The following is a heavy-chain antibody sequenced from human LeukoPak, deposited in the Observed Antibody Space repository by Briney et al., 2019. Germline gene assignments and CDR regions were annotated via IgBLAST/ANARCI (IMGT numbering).Heavy chain of an antibody. D-gene: IGHD6-6*01. V-gene: IGHV6-1*01. CDR1: GDIVSSNSAA. CDR3: ARDDFSYSSSSAPGYYYGMDV. Sequence: SQTLSLTCAISGDIVSSNSAAWNWIRQSPSRGLEWLGRTYYRSKWYNDYAVSVKSRITINPDTSKNQFSLQLNSVTPEDTAVYYCARDDFSYSSSSAPGYYYGMDVWGQGTTVTVSS. J-gene: IGHJ6*02. CDR2: TYYRSKWYN.